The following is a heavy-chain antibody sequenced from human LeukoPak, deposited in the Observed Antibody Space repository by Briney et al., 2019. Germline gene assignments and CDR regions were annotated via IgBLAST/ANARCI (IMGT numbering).Heavy chain of an antibody. CDR2: VRFDGSQE. Sequence: GGSLRVSCAASGFALSSYGMHWVRQAPGKGLDWLSFVRFDGSQEYCADSVKGRFSIARDNSKNTLYLQMNSLRVEDKAVYSCARESNGGYHSAGPKFWGLGTLVTVS. J-gene: IGHJ4*01. D-gene: IGHD5-12*01. CDR1: GFALSSYG. V-gene: IGHV3-30*02. CDR3: ARESNGGYHSAGPKF.